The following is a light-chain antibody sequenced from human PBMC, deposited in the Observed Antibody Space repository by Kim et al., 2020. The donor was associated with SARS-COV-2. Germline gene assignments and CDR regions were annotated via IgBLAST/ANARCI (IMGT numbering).Light chain of an antibody. CDR1: SGHSSYA. CDR3: QTWGTGINWV. V-gene: IGLV4-69*01. J-gene: IGLJ3*02. Sequence: VKLTCTRSSGHSSYAIAWHQQQPEKGPRYLMKLNSDGSHSKGDGIPDRFSGSSSGAERYLTISSLQSEDEADYYCQTWGTGINWVFGGGTQLTVL. CDR2: LNSDGSH.